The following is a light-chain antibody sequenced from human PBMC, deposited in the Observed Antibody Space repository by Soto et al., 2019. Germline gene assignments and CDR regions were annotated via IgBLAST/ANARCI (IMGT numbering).Light chain of an antibody. CDR2: GVT. Sequence: QSVLTQPASVSGSPGQSITISCSGTTNDVGGYNYVSWYQQHPGKAPKLLIYGVTDRPSGVSNRFSGSKSGNTASLTISGLQAEDEADYYCSSYTSSSTLYVFGTGTKVTVL. J-gene: IGLJ1*01. V-gene: IGLV2-14*03. CDR1: TNDVGGYNY. CDR3: SSYTSSSTLYV.